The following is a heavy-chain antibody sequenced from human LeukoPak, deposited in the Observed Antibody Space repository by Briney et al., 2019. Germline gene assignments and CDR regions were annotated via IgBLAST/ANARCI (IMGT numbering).Heavy chain of an antibody. Sequence: KPGRSLRLSCTTFEFTFGDYALSWIRQAPGKGLEWVSYISSSGSTIYYADSVKGRFTISRDNAKNSLYLQMNSLRAEDTAVYYCARDLDIVVVPAAIGYWGQGTLVTVSS. D-gene: IGHD2-2*01. CDR1: EFTFGDYA. CDR2: ISSSGSTI. CDR3: ARDLDIVVVPAAIGY. V-gene: IGHV3-11*01. J-gene: IGHJ4*02.